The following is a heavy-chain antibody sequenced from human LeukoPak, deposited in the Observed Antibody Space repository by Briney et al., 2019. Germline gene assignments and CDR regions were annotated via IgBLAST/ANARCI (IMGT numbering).Heavy chain of an antibody. V-gene: IGHV1-46*01. J-gene: IGHJ4*02. CDR1: GYTFTSYY. CDR3: ARDESIAARPHSFDY. D-gene: IGHD6-6*01. CDR2: INPSGGST. Sequence: ASVKVSCKASGYTFTSYYMHWVRQAPGQGLEWMGIINPSGGSTSYAQKFQGRVTMTRDTSTSTVYMELSSLRSEDTAVYYCARDESIAARPHSFDYWGQGTLVTVSS.